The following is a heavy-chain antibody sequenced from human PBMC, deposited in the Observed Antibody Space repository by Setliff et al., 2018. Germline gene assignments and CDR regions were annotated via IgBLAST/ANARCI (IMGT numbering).Heavy chain of an antibody. CDR2: VYSNVGT. CDR3: ARELGVAGTDY. Sequence: SETLSLTCSVSGGAVSGDYWTWIRQPPGKGLEYIGRVYSNVGTNFNPSLKSRVTISVDTSKNQFSLKLSSVTAADTAVYYCARELGVAGTDYWGQGTLVTVSS. J-gene: IGHJ4*02. V-gene: IGHV4-4*07. CDR1: GGAVSGDY. D-gene: IGHD6-19*01.